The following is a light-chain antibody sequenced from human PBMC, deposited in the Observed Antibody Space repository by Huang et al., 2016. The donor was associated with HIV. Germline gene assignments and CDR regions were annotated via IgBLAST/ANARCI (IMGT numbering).Light chain of an antibody. CDR2: DAS. CDR3: HQHSSWPGT. J-gene: IGKJ1*01. Sequence: VLTQSPATLSLSPGERATLSCRAGQSVGSYLAWYQQTPGQAPRLLVSDASHRATGIPARFSGSGSGTDFTLTSSSLEPEDFAVYYCHQHSSWPGTFGQGTRVEIK. V-gene: IGKV3-11*01. CDR1: QSVGSY.